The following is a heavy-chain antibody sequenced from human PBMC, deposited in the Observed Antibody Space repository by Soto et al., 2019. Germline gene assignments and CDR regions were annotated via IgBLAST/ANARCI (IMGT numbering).Heavy chain of an antibody. D-gene: IGHD5-12*01. J-gene: IGHJ4*02. V-gene: IGHV4-34*01. CDR1: GGSFSGYY. Sequence: SETLSLTCAVYGGSFSGYYWSWIRQPPGKGLEWIGEINHSGSTNYNPSLKSRVTISVDTSKNQFSLKLSSVTAADTAVYYCARSSRTSTIPYYWGQGTLVTVSS. CDR3: ARSSRTSTIPYY. CDR2: INHSGST.